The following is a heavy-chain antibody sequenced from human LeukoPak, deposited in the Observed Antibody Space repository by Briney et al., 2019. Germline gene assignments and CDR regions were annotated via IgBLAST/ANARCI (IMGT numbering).Heavy chain of an antibody. Sequence: GGSLRLSCAASGFTFSSYWMHWVRQVPGKGLVWVSRINNDGSTTRYADSVKGRFTISRDNAKNTVYLQMNSLRAEDTAVDYCVRGGVTGSGTYYVLNWGQGTLITVSS. CDR1: GFTFSSYW. CDR2: INNDGSTT. V-gene: IGHV3-74*01. CDR3: VRGGVTGSGTYYVLN. D-gene: IGHD3-10*01. J-gene: IGHJ4*02.